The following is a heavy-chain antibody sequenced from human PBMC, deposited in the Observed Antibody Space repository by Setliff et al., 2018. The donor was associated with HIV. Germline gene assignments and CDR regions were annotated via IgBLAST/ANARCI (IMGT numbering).Heavy chain of an antibody. CDR3: ARVTRRRDGSRIAATST. Sequence: ASVKVSCKASGYTFSTYDVSWVRQAPGQGLEWMGWISTYNGDTKYAQKFQGRLTMTTDTSTNTAYMELRSLRKDDTAVYYCARVTRRRDGSRIAATSTWGQGALVTVSS. J-gene: IGHJ5*02. V-gene: IGHV1-18*01. CDR1: GYTFSTYD. D-gene: IGHD6-13*01. CDR2: ISTYNGDT.